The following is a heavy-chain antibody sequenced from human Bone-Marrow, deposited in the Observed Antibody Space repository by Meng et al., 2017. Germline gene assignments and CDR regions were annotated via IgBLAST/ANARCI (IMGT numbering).Heavy chain of an antibody. CDR2: ISAYNGNT. Sequence: QAHLGQAGCEVKKPGASVKVSCKASGYTFTNYGITWVRQAPGQGLEWMGWISAYNGNTNYAQTLQGRLTMTTDTSTSTAYMELRSLRSDDTAVYYCARVEVGITSGDYWGQGTLVTVSS. CDR1: GYTFTNYG. V-gene: IGHV1-18*01. CDR3: ARVEVGITSGDY. J-gene: IGHJ4*02. D-gene: IGHD3-22*01.